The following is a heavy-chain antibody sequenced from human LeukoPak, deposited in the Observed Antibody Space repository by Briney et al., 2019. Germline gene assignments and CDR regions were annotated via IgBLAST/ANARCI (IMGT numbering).Heavy chain of an antibody. Sequence: GESLKISCKGSGYSFTSYWIGWVRQMPGKGLEWMGIIYPGDSDTRYSPSSQGQVTISADKSISTAYLQWSSLKASDTAMYYCARPSYYDSSGYHDQDYWGQGTLVTVSS. CDR3: ARPSYYDSSGYHDQDY. CDR1: GYSFTSYW. V-gene: IGHV5-51*01. CDR2: IYPGDSDT. J-gene: IGHJ4*02. D-gene: IGHD3-22*01.